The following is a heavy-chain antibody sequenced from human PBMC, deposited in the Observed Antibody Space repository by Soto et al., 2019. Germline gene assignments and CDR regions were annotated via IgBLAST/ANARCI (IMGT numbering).Heavy chain of an antibody. CDR2: INAGNGNK. J-gene: IGHJ4*02. Sequence: ASVKVSCKASGYTFTSYAMHWVRQAPGQRLEWMGWINAGNGNKKFSQKFQGRVTFTRDTSASTAYMELSSLRSEDTVVYYCAREGGLWGSYRPVDYWGQGTLVTV. V-gene: IGHV1-3*01. CDR3: AREGGLWGSYRPVDY. D-gene: IGHD3-16*02. CDR1: GYTFTSYA.